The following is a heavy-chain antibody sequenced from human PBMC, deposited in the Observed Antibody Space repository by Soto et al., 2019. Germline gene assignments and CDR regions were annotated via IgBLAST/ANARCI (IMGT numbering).Heavy chain of an antibody. CDR3: AKEATNINNFDY. V-gene: IGHV3-48*03. Sequence: EVQLVESGGGLVQPGGSLRLSCAASGFIFDNFEMNWVRQAPGKGLEWVSYISSSGSVAYYGDSVKGRFTISRDNAKNSLYLQMNSLRAEDTAVYYCAKEATNINNFDYWGHGTLVTVSS. D-gene: IGHD2-8*01. J-gene: IGHJ4*01. CDR1: GFIFDNFE. CDR2: ISSSGSVA.